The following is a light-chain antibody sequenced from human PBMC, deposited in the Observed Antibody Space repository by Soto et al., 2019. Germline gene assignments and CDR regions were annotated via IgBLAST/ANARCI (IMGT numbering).Light chain of an antibody. Sequence: DVGMTQSPLSLPVTLGQPASISCRSSQSLVYSDGNTYFSWFQQRPGRSPRRLIYKVSNRDSGVPARFSGSGSGTDFALKISRVEAEDVGVYYCMQGTHWPITFGQGTRLEIK. V-gene: IGKV2-30*01. CDR2: KVS. CDR3: MQGTHWPIT. J-gene: IGKJ5*01. CDR1: QSLVYSDGNTY.